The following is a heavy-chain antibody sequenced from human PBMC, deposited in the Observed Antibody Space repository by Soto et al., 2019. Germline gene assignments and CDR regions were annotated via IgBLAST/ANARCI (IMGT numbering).Heavy chain of an antibody. CDR3: ARRDLRGDDQPFDY. Sequence: QVQLQESGPGLVKPSQTLSLTCTVSGGSISSGDYYWSWIRQHSGKGLEWIGYIYYSGSTYYNPSLKSRVTISVDTSKNQFSLKLSSVTAADTAVYYCARRDLRGDDQPFDYWGQGTLVTVSS. CDR1: GGSISSGDYY. D-gene: IGHD3-10*01. J-gene: IGHJ4*02. V-gene: IGHV4-31*03. CDR2: IYYSGST.